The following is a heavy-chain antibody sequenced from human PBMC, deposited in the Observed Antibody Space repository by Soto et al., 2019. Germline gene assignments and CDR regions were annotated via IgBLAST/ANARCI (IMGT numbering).Heavy chain of an antibody. D-gene: IGHD2-2*01. Sequence: GGSLRLSCAASGFTFSSYSMNWVRQAPGKGLEWVSYISSSSSTIYYADSVKGRFTISRDNAKNSLYLQMNSLRAEDTAVYYCARAPIVVVPAAIRGPWFDPWGQGTLVTVSS. V-gene: IGHV3-48*01. CDR1: GFTFSSYS. J-gene: IGHJ5*02. CDR2: ISSSSSTI. CDR3: ARAPIVVVPAAIRGPWFDP.